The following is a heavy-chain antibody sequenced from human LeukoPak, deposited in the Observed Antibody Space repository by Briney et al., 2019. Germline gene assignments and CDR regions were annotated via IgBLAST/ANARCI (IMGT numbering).Heavy chain of an antibody. J-gene: IGHJ6*03. Sequence: SETLSLTCTVSGDSISTSNSYWGWIRQPPGKGLEWIGSIYYSGSTYYNPSLKSRVTISVDTSKNQFSLKLSSVTAADTAVYYCARWATVTMRRAYYYYYMDVWGKGTTVTISS. CDR3: ARWATVTMRRAYYYYYMDV. CDR1: GDSISTSNSY. D-gene: IGHD4-17*01. V-gene: IGHV4-39*01. CDR2: IYYSGST.